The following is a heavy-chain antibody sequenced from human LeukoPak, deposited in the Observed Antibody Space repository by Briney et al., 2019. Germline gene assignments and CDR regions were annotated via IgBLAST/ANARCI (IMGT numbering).Heavy chain of an antibody. V-gene: IGHV4-30-4*01. CDR3: ARYDINGYRAFDI. CDR2: IYHSGRT. Sequence: SETLSLTCTVSGVSISSGDYFWTWIRQPPGKGLEWIGYIYHSGRTYNNPSLKSRETISVDTSKNLFSLKLNSVTAADTAVYYCARYDINGYRAFDIWGQGTMVTVSS. J-gene: IGHJ3*02. D-gene: IGHD3-22*01. CDR1: GVSISSGDYF.